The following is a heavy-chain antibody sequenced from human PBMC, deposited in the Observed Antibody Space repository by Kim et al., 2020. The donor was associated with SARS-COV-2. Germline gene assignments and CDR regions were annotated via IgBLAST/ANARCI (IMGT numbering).Heavy chain of an antibody. CDR3: ARVVVAAIMYDFDY. D-gene: IGHD2-21*02. Sequence: ADYVKGRLTITLDNSTNTLYLQVNRLRAEDTAVYYCARVVVAAIMYDFDYWGQGTLVTVSS. V-gene: IGHV3-30*01. J-gene: IGHJ4*02.